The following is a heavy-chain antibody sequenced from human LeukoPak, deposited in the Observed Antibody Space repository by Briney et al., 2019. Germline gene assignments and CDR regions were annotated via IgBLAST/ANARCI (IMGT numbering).Heavy chain of an antibody. CDR3: ARGGENFDY. CDR1: GFTFSSYA. Sequence: GGSLRLSCAASGFTFSSYAMHWVRQAPGKGLEWVAVISYDGSNKYYADSVKSRFTISRDNSKNTLYLQMNSLRAEDTAVYYCARGGENFDYWGQGTLVTVSS. CDR2: ISYDGSNK. V-gene: IGHV3-30-3*01. J-gene: IGHJ4*02. D-gene: IGHD2-21*01.